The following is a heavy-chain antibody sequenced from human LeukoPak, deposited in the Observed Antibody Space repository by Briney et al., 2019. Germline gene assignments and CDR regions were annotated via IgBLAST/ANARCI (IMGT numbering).Heavy chain of an antibody. CDR1: GFAFSSYS. CDR3: ARGLVRATTTGLDY. Sequence: PGGSLRLSCAASGFAFSSYSMNWVRQAPGKGLEWVSSISSSSSYIYYADSVKGRFTISRDNANSSLYLQMNSLRAEDTAVYYCARGLVRATTTGLDYWGQGTLVTVSS. J-gene: IGHJ4*02. CDR2: ISSSSSYI. V-gene: IGHV3-21*01. D-gene: IGHD1-26*01.